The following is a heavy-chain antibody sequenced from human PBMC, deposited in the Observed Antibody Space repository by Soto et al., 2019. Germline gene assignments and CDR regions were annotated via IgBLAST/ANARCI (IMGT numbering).Heavy chain of an antibody. CDR1: GFTFSSYA. CDR3: AREGSYLTVPFDY. D-gene: IGHD1-26*01. J-gene: IGHJ4*02. V-gene: IGHV3-30-3*01. Sequence: GGSLRLSCAASGFTFSSYAMHWVRQAPGKGLEWVPVISYDGSNKYYADSVKGRFTISRDNSKNTLYLQMNSLRAEDTAVYYCAREGSYLTVPFDYWGQGTLVTVSS. CDR2: ISYDGSNK.